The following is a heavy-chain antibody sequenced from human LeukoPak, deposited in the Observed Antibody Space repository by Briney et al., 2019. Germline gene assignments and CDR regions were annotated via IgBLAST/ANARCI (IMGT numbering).Heavy chain of an antibody. CDR3: ARGLLWFGEGSYFDY. D-gene: IGHD3-10*01. J-gene: IGHJ4*02. CDR2: ISYDGSNK. V-gene: IGHV3-30*03. Sequence: GGSLRLSCAASGFTFSSYGIHWVRQAPGKGLEWVAVISYDGSNKYYADSVKGRFTISRDNSKNTLYLQMNSLRPEDTAVYYCARGLLWFGEGSYFDYWGQGTLVTVPS. CDR1: GFTFSSYG.